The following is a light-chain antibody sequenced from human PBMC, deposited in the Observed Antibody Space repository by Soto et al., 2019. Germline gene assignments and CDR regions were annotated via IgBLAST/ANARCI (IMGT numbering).Light chain of an antibody. Sequence: EIVLTQSPGTLSLSPGERATLSCRASQTVSSSYLAWYQQKPGQAPRFLIYGASSRATGIPDRFSGSGSGTDFTLTINRLEPEDFAVYYCQQYGKTFGGGTKVEIK. CDR3: QQYGKT. J-gene: IGKJ4*01. V-gene: IGKV3-20*01. CDR1: QTVSSSY. CDR2: GAS.